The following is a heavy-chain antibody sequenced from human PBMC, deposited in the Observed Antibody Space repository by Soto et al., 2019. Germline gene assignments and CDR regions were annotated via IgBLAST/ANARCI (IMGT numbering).Heavy chain of an antibody. J-gene: IGHJ4*02. V-gene: IGHV4-59*02. CDR2: VYYSGST. Sequence: SDTLSLTCTVTGYSVISYYWSWMRQPPGKGLECMGYVYYSGSTNYNPSLKSRVTISVDTSKNQISLRLKSVTAADTAVYYCARDPRKTSVTTCVDYWGQGSLVTVSS. CDR1: GYSVISYY. D-gene: IGHD4-17*01. CDR3: ARDPRKTSVTTCVDY.